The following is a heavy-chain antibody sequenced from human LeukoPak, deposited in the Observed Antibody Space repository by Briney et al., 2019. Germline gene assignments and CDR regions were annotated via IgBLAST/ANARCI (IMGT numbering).Heavy chain of an antibody. Sequence: PGGSLRLSCAASGFTFSSYAMHWVRQAPGKGLEGVAVISYDGSNKYYADSVKGRFTISRDNSKNTLYLQMNSLRAEDTAVYYCAREESQAYGDYVGCFDYWGQGTLVTVSS. V-gene: IGHV3-30-3*01. J-gene: IGHJ4*02. CDR2: ISYDGSNK. CDR3: AREESQAYGDYVGCFDY. D-gene: IGHD4-17*01. CDR1: GFTFSSYA.